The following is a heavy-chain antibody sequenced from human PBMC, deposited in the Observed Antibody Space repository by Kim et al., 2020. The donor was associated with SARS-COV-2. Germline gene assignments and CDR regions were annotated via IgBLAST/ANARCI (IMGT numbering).Heavy chain of an antibody. Sequence: YYADSVKGRFTISRDKSENTLYLQMNSLRAEDTAVYFCASYITTWYYLDYWGHGALVTVSS. J-gene: IGHJ4*01. CDR3: ASYITTWYYLDY. V-gene: IGHV3-23*01. D-gene: IGHD6-13*01.